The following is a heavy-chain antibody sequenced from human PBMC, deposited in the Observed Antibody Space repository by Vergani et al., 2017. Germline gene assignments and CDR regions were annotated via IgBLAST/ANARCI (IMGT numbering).Heavy chain of an antibody. J-gene: IGHJ5*02. CDR2: INPSGGST. CDR3: ARGGSSRGYCSSTSCSKTTNWFDP. Sequence: QVQLVQSGAEVKKPGASVKVSCKASGYTFTSYYMHWVRQAPGQGLEWMGIINPSGGSTSYAQKFQGRVTMTRDTSTSTVYMELSSLRSEDTAVYYCARGGSSRGYCSSTSCSKTTNWFDPWGQGTLVTVSS. CDR1: GYTFTSYY. D-gene: IGHD2-2*01. V-gene: IGHV1-46*01.